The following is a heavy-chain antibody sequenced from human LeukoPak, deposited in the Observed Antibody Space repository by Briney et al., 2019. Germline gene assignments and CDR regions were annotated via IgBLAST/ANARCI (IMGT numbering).Heavy chain of an antibody. CDR1: GYTFTGYY. V-gene: IGHV1-2*02. CDR2: INPNSGGT. J-gene: IGHJ5*02. Sequence: ASVKVSCKASGYTFTGYYMNWVRQAPGQGLEWRGWINPNSGGTNYAQKFQGRVTMTRDTSISTAYMELSRLRSDDTAVYYCARVPVTMVRGVNTWFDPWGQGTLVTVSS. CDR3: ARVPVTMVRGVNTWFDP. D-gene: IGHD3-10*01.